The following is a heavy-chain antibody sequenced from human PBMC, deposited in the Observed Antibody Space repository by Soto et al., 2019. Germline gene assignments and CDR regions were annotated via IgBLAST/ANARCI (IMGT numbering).Heavy chain of an antibody. CDR1: GFSFSSYV. CDR2: ISYDGSNK. V-gene: IGHV3-30-3*01. Sequence: GSLRLSCAASGFSFSSYVMYWVRQAPGKGLEWVAFISYDGSNKYYVDSVKGRFTISRDNSKNTLYLQINSLRAEDTAVYYCARDLLGYCSGGSCYSGYAFDIWGQGTMVTVSS. CDR3: ARDLLGYCSGGSCYSGYAFDI. D-gene: IGHD2-15*01. J-gene: IGHJ3*02.